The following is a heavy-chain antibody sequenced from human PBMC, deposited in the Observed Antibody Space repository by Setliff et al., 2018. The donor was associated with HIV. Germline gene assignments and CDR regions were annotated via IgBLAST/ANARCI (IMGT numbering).Heavy chain of an antibody. CDR3: ARHKILPPYYFDY. J-gene: IGHJ4*02. V-gene: IGHV4-59*08. Sequence: SETLSLTCTVSGDPISTYYWSWVRKPPGKGLEWIGYVYYSGSANYNPSLKSRVTISLDTSKNQFSLKLSSVTAADTAVYYCARHKILPPYYFDYWGQGTLVTVSS. CDR2: VYYSGSA. CDR1: GDPISTYY.